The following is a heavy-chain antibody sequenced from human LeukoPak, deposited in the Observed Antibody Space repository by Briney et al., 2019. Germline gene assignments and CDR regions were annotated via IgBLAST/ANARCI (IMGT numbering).Heavy chain of an antibody. Sequence: GGSLRLSCAASGFTFSDYYMSWIRQAPGKGLEWVSYISSSGSTIYYADSVKGRFTISRDNAKNSLYLQMNSLRVEDTAVYYCARDKMQQSTEGSNFDHWGQGTLVTVSS. CDR3: ARDKMQQSTEGSNFDH. J-gene: IGHJ4*02. CDR1: GFTFSDYY. D-gene: IGHD6-13*01. V-gene: IGHV3-11*04. CDR2: ISSSGSTI.